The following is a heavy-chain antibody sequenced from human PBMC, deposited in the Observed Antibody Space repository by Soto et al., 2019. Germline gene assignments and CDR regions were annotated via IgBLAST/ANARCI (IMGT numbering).Heavy chain of an antibody. V-gene: IGHV2-5*02. CDR2: IYWDDDK. CDR1: GFSLSTSGVG. D-gene: IGHD2-15*01. J-gene: IGHJ4*02. CDR3: AHRLCDSSCYWDVGFFDY. Sequence: SGPTLVNPTQTLTLTCTFSGFSLSTSGVGVGWIRQPPGKALECLALIYWDDDKRYSPSLRSRLSVTKDTSKNQVVLTMTNMDPVDTGTYYCAHRLCDSSCYWDVGFFDYWGQGTLVTVS.